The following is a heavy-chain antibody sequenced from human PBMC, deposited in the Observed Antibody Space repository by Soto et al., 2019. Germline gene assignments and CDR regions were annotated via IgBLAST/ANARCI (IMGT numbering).Heavy chain of an antibody. D-gene: IGHD6-19*01. V-gene: IGHV3-30*18. CDR2: VSSDGKTK. CDR3: AKEVAVAGDLDY. J-gene: IGHJ4*01. Sequence: PGGSLRLSCVASGFTFSRYGIHWVRQAPGKGLEWVGVVSSDGKTKYYADFVKGRFTISRDNSKNTLYLQMDSLRPEDAAVYYCAKEVAVAGDLDYWGHGTLVTVPS. CDR1: GFTFSRYG.